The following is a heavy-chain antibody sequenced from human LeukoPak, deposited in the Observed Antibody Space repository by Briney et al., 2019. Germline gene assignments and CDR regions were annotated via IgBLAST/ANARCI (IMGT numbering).Heavy chain of an antibody. CDR2: ISSSSSYI. CDR1: GFTFSSYS. D-gene: IGHD3-10*01. J-gene: IGHJ3*02. Sequence: KSGGSLRLSCAASGFTFSSYSMNWVRQAPGKGPEWVSSISSSSSYIYYADSVKGRFTISRDNSKNTLYLQMNSLRAEDTAVYYCARGDGSGHKHGAFDIWGQGTMVTVSS. V-gene: IGHV3-21*01. CDR3: ARGDGSGHKHGAFDI.